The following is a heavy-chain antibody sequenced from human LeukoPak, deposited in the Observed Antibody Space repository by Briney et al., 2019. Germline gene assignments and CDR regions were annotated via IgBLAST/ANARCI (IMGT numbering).Heavy chain of an antibody. CDR1: GGTFSSYA. J-gene: IGHJ5*02. V-gene: IGHV1-69*06. Sequence: ASVKVSCKASGGTFSSYAISWVRQAPGQGLEWMGGIIPIFGTANYAQKFQGRVTITADKSTSTAYMELSSLRSEGTAVYYCASLTYYYGSGSKIVASNWFDPWGQGTLVTVSS. CDR2: IIPIFGTA. D-gene: IGHD3-10*01. CDR3: ASLTYYYGSGSKIVASNWFDP.